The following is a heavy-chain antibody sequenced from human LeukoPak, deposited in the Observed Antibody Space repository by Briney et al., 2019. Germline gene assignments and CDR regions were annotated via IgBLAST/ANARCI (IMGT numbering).Heavy chain of an antibody. V-gene: IGHV4-39*07. J-gene: IGHJ4*02. CDR1: GGSISSSSYY. Sequence: SETLSLTCTVSGGSISSSSYYWGWIRQPPGKGLEWIGSIYYSGSTYYNPSLKSRVTISVDTSKNQFSLKLSSVTAADTAVYYCASILAGYYGFDYWGQGTLVTVSS. CDR2: IYYSGST. D-gene: IGHD3-9*01. CDR3: ASILAGYYGFDY.